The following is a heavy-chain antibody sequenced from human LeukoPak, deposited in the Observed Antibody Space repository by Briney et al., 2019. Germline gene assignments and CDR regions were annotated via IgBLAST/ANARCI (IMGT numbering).Heavy chain of an antibody. J-gene: IGHJ4*02. D-gene: IGHD4/OR15-4a*01. CDR2: ISSSWSYI. V-gene: IGHV3-21*06. CDR3: VRVYGAYANALDY. Sequence: GGSLRLSCLASGFTFPTYNMHWVRQAPGKGLEWVASISSSWSYIFYADSVKGRFTVSRDNAKNSLYLQMDSLRAEDTAVYYCVRVYGAYANALDYWGQGTLVTVSS. CDR1: GFTFPTYN.